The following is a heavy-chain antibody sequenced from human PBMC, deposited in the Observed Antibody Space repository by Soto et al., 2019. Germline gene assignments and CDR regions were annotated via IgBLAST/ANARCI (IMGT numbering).Heavy chain of an antibody. D-gene: IGHD2-15*01. CDR2: IDPSDSYT. J-gene: IGHJ4*02. V-gene: IGHV5-10-1*01. CDR3: ARHFCSGGACYSGADFDY. CDR1: GYSFTNYW. Sequence: GESLKISCKGSGYSFTNYWISWVRQMPGKGLEWMGRIDPSDSYTNYSPSFQGHVTISADKSISTAYLQWNSLKASDTAMYYCARHFCSGGACYSGADFDYWGQGTLVTVS.